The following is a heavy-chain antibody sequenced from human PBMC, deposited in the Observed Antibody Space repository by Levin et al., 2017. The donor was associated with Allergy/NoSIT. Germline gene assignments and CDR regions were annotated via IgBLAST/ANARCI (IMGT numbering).Heavy chain of an antibody. Sequence: GGSRRLSCTASGFTFGDYAMSWFRQAPGKGLEWVAFLRSIRHGGTSEYAASVKGRFIISRDDSKSIAYLQMNSLKIEDTAMYYCTRDIAARHWFDPWGQGTQVTVSS. CDR2: LRSIRHGGTS. J-gene: IGHJ5*02. V-gene: IGHV3-49*03. CDR1: GFTFGDYA. CDR3: TRDIAARHWFDP. D-gene: IGHD6-6*01.